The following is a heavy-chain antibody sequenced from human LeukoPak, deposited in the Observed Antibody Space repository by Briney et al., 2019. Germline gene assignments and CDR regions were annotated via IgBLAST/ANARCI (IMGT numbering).Heavy chain of an antibody. D-gene: IGHD1-26*01. Sequence: GGSLRLSCAASGFTFSNYAMSWVRQAPGKGLEWRGLEWVSTISGSGGSTYYADSVQGRFTISRDNSKNTLYLQMNSLRADDTATYYCAKGRVGVSPFDFWGQGTLVTVSS. CDR2: ISGSGGST. CDR3: AKGRVGVSPFDF. CDR1: GFTFSNYA. V-gene: IGHV3-23*01. J-gene: IGHJ4*02.